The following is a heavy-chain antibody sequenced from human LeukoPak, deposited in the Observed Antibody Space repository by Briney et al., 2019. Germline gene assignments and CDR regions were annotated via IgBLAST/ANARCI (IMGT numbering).Heavy chain of an antibody. J-gene: IGHJ4*02. V-gene: IGHV3-48*02. Sequence: GGSLRLSCAASGFSFSGFGMNWVRQAPGKGLEWISYIGSSGSAGGNIYYAVSVKGRFTVSRDNAKDSLFLQMNSLQDADTAVYYCARDRTVGVPGRLYFDHWGQGVLVTVSS. D-gene: IGHD1-26*01. CDR2: IGSSGSAGGNI. CDR3: ARDRTVGVPGRLYFDH. CDR1: GFSFSGFG.